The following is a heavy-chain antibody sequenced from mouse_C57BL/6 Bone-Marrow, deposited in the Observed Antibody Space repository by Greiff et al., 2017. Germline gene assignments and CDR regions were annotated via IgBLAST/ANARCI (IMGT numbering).Heavy chain of an antibody. D-gene: IGHD4-1*01. Sequence: QVQLQQPGAELVKPGASVKVSCKASGYTFTSYWMHWVKQRPGQGLEWIGRIHPSDSDTNYNQKFKGKATLTVDKSSSTAYMELRSLTSEDSAVYYCTRLGLARYFYAMAYWRQGTSDTASS. J-gene: IGHJ4*01. CDR3: TRLGLARYFYAMAY. CDR2: IHPSDSDT. V-gene: IGHV1-74*01. CDR1: GYTFTSYW.